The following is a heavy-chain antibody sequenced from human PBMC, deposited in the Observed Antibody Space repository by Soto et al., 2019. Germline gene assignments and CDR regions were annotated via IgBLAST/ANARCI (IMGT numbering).Heavy chain of an antibody. CDR1: GGSITSYH. CDR2: TSYTGNT. CDR3: AREYYDFWSGRYGMDV. Sequence: SETLSLTCIVSGGSITSYHWSWIRQFPGKGLEWIAYTSYTGNTNYNPSLKSRVTMTRDTSISTAYMELSRLRSDDTAVYYCAREYYDFWSGRYGMDVWGQGTTVTVSS. V-gene: IGHV4-59*01. J-gene: IGHJ6*02. D-gene: IGHD3-3*01.